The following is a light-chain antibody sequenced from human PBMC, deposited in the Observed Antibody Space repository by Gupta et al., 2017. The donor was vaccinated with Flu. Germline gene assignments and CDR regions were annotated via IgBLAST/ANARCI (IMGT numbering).Light chain of an antibody. CDR3: QHEDSYPSS. CDR2: ATS. V-gene: IGKV1-8*01. Sequence: AIRMTQSPSSFSASTGDRVTITCRASQGISSYLAWYQQKPGKAPKLLIYATSTLQSGVPSRFSGSGSGTDFTLTISCLQSEDFATYYCQHEDSYPSSFGQGTKLEIK. CDR1: QGISSY. J-gene: IGKJ2*04.